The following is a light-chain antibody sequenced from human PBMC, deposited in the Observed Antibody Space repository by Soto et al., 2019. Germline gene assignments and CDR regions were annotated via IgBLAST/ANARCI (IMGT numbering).Light chain of an antibody. CDR2: KAS. CDR3: QQYNSYSLWP. V-gene: IGKV1-5*03. Sequence: DIQITQSPSTLSASVGDRVTITCRASQSISSWLAWYQQKPGKAPKLLIYKASSLESGVPSRFSGSGSGTEFTLTISSLQPDDFATYYCQQYNSYSLWPSGQRT. J-gene: IGKJ1*01. CDR1: QSISSW.